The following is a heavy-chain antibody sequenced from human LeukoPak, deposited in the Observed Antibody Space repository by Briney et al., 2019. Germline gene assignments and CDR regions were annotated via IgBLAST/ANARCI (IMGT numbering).Heavy chain of an antibody. CDR2: IIPIFGTA. D-gene: IGHD3-10*01. J-gene: IGHJ4*02. CDR1: GGTFSSYA. V-gene: IGHV1-69*05. Sequence: ASVKVSCKASGGTFSSYAISWVRQAPGQGLEWMGGIIPIFGTANYAQKFQGRVTITTDESTSTAYMELRSLRSDDTAVYYCARVGITMVRGVIDYWGQGTLVTVSS. CDR3: ARVGITMVRGVIDY.